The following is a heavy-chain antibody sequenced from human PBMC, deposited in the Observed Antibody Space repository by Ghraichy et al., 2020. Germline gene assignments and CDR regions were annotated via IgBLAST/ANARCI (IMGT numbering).Heavy chain of an antibody. CDR1: GFTFSSYW. CDR3: AKVNWNGGYYYGMDV. Sequence: GGSLRLSCAASGFTFSSYWMSWVRQAPGKGLEWVANIKQDESEKYYVDSVKGRFTISRDNAKNSLYLQMNSLRAEDTAVYYCAKVNWNGGYYYGMDVWGQGTTVTVSS. CDR2: IKQDESEK. J-gene: IGHJ6*02. D-gene: IGHD1-1*01. V-gene: IGHV3-7*03.